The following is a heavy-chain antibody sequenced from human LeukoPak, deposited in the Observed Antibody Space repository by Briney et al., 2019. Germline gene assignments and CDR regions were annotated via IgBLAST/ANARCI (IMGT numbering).Heavy chain of an antibody. D-gene: IGHD3-16*01. CDR1: GYTFTSYA. CDR3: ATAGSLITFFNDDY. J-gene: IGHJ4*02. CDR2: INTNTGNP. Sequence: ASVKVSCKASGYTFTSYAMNWVRQAPGQGLEWMGWINTNTGNPTYAQGFTGRFVFSLDTSVSTAYLQISSLKAEDTAVYYCATAGSLITFFNDDYWGQGTLVTVSS. V-gene: IGHV7-4-1*02.